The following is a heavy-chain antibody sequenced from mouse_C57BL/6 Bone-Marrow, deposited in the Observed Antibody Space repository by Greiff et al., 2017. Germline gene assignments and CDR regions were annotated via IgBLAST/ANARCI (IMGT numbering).Heavy chain of an antibody. CDR1: GYTFTSYW. CDR3: ARGPHCCFDV. V-gene: IGHV1-69*01. J-gene: IGHJ1*03. Sequence: QVQLQQPGAELVMPGASVKLSCKASGYTFTSYWMHWVKQRPGQGLEWIGEIDPSDSYTNYNQKFKGKSTLTVDKSSSTAYMQLSSLTSEDSAVYYCARGPHCCFDVWGTGTTVTVSS. CDR2: IDPSDSYT.